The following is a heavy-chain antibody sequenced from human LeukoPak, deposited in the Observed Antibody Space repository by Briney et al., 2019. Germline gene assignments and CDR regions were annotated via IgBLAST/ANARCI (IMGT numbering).Heavy chain of an antibody. J-gene: IGHJ4*02. CDR1: GFTFSNYA. D-gene: IGHD4-17*01. Sequence: GGSLRLSCAASGFTFSNYATNWVRQAPGEGLEWVSGIRGSGGSANYADSVRGRFTISRDNSKNTLYLQMNSLRAEDTAVYYCGKRQPTATTLDYWGQGTLVTVSS. CDR3: GKRQPTATTLDY. V-gene: IGHV3-23*01. CDR2: IRGSGGSA.